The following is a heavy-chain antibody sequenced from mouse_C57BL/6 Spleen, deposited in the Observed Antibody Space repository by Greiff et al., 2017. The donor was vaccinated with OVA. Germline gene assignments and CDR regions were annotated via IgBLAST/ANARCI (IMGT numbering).Heavy chain of an antibody. J-gene: IGHJ1*03. CDR3: ASHYYGSDWYFDV. Sequence: QVQLKESGPGLVAPSQSLSITCTVSGFSLTSYAISWVRQPPGKGLEWLGVIWNGGGTNYNSALKSRLSISKDNSKSQVFLKMNSLQTDDTARYYCASHYYGSDWYFDVWGTGTTVTVSS. CDR1: GFSLTSYA. V-gene: IGHV2-9-1*01. D-gene: IGHD1-1*01. CDR2: IWNGGGT.